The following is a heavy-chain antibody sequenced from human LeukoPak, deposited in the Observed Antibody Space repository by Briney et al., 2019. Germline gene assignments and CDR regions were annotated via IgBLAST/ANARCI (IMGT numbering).Heavy chain of an antibody. CDR3: ARADYSSSWSLNFDY. D-gene: IGHD6-13*01. CDR1: GYTFTSYG. Sequence: ASVKVSCKASGYTFTSYGISWVRQAPGQGLEWMGIINPSGGSTSYAQKFQGRVTMTRDTSTSTVYMELSSLRSEDTAVYYCARADYSSSWSLNFDYWGQGTLVTVSS. J-gene: IGHJ4*02. V-gene: IGHV1-46*01. CDR2: INPSGGST.